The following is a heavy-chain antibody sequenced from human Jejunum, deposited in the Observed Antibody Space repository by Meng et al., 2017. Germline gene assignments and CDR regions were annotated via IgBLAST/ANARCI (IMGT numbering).Heavy chain of an antibody. Sequence: HVQLQRSGPGLWRPSETLSLTCTVSGDYVSSDNYYWSWIRQPPGKGLEWIGYVYYSGHTDCNPSLKSRLSISIDTSKNHFSLKLSSVTAADTAVYYCARTPLYSGSYYFDPWGQGALVTVFS. CDR3: ARTPLYSGSYYFDP. CDR2: VYYSGHT. D-gene: IGHD1-26*01. CDR1: GDYVSSDNYY. J-gene: IGHJ4*02. V-gene: IGHV4-61*03.